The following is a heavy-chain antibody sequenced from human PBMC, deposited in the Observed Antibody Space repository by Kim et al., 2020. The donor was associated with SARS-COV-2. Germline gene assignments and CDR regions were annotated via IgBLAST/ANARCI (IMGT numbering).Heavy chain of an antibody. CDR3: ARDPTSSWYGAPYGMDV. D-gene: IGHD6-13*01. Sequence: LKSRVTISVDTSRNQFSLKLRSVTAADTAVYYCARDPTSSWYGAPYGMDVWGQGTTVTVSS. J-gene: IGHJ6*02. V-gene: IGHV4-59*01.